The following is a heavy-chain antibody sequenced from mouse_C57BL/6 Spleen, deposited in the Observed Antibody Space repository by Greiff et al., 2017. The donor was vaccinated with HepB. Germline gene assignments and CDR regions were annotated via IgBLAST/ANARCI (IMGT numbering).Heavy chain of an antibody. CDR2: TYPGSGST. D-gene: IGHD3-2*02. Sequence: QVQLQQPGAELVKPGASVKMSCKASGYTFTSYWITWVKQRPGQGLEWIGDTYPGSGSTNYNEKFKSKATLTVDTSSSTAYMQLSSLTSEDSAVYYCAREASGYDYYAMDYWGQGTSVTVSS. J-gene: IGHJ4*01. CDR3: AREASGYDYYAMDY. V-gene: IGHV1-55*01. CDR1: GYTFTSYW.